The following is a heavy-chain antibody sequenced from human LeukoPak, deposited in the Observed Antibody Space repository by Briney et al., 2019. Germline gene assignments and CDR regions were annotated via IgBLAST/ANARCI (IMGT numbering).Heavy chain of an antibody. CDR3: ARDSDGSGSYFDP. CDR1: GGSISSHY. Sequence: SETLSLTCTVSGGSISSHYWSWIRQPPGKGLEWIGYIYYSGSTNYNPSLKSRVTISVDTSKNQFPLKLSSVTAADTAVYYCARDSDGSGSYFDPWGQGTLVTVSS. J-gene: IGHJ5*02. CDR2: IYYSGST. D-gene: IGHD1-26*01. V-gene: IGHV4-59*11.